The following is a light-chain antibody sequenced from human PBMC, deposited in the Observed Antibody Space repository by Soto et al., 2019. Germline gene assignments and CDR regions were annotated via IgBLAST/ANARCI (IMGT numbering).Light chain of an antibody. CDR1: QVISTS. Sequence: GESVTITFRASQVISTSLAWYQVKPGKAPKLLIYAASTLESGVPSRFSATVSGTEFSLTITSLQPEDFATYYCQQYDKFPITFGQGTRLEIK. J-gene: IGKJ5*01. V-gene: IGKV1-9*01. CDR2: AAS. CDR3: QQYDKFPIT.